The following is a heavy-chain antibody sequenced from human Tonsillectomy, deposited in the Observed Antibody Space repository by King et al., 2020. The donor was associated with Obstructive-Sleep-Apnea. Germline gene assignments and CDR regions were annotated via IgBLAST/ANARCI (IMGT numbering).Heavy chain of an antibody. CDR2: IRYDGSNK. CDR1: GFTFSNYG. CDR3: ARGSYSSGWEGDD. J-gene: IGHJ4*02. D-gene: IGHD6-19*01. V-gene: IGHV3-30*02. Sequence: QLVQSGGGVVQPGRSLRLSCAASGFTFSNYGMHWVRQAPGKGLEWVAFIRYDGSNKYYGDSVKGRFTISRDNSKNTQYLQMNSLRPEDTAVYYCARGSYSSGWEGDDWGQGPLVIVPS.